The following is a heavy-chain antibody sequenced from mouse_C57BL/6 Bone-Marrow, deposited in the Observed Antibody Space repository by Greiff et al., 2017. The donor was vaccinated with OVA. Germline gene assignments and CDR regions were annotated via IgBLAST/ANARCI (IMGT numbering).Heavy chain of an antibody. J-gene: IGHJ3*01. CDR1: GFTFSDYY. CDR2: INYDGSST. Sequence: EVQLQQSEGGLVQPGSSMKLSCTASGFTFSDYYMAWVRQVPEKGLEWVANINYDGSSTYYLDSLKSRFIISRDNAKNILYLQMSSLKSEDTATDYCARDDYGLLGYWGQGTLVTVSA. D-gene: IGHD2-4*01. CDR3: ARDDYGLLGY. V-gene: IGHV5-16*01.